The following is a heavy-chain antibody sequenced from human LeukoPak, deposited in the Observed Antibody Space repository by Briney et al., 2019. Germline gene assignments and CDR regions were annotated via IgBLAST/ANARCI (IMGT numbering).Heavy chain of an antibody. Sequence: ASVKVSCKASGYTFTGHYMHWVRQAPGQGLEWMGWINPNSGGTNYAQKFQGRVTMTRDTSISTAYMELNRLRSDDTAVYYCARGGRIAVATIYCYYMDVWGKGTTVTVSS. J-gene: IGHJ6*03. D-gene: IGHD6-19*01. V-gene: IGHV1-2*02. CDR2: INPNSGGT. CDR1: GYTFTGHY. CDR3: ARGGRIAVATIYCYYMDV.